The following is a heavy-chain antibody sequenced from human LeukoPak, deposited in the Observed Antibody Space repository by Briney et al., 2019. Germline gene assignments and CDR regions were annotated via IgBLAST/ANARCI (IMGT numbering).Heavy chain of an antibody. CDR2: INPLFRTA. V-gene: IGHV1-69*13. CDR3: ARGGGVFGVLTAAHYYGMDV. D-gene: IGHD3-3*01. CDR1: GDSFRNSA. J-gene: IGHJ6*02. Sequence: SVKVSCKASGDSFRNSAISWVRQAPGQGLEWVGGINPLFRTANYALKFQGKVTITADESTSTAYLELGSLRSEDTAVYYCARGGGVFGVLTAAHYYGMDVWGQGTTVTVSS.